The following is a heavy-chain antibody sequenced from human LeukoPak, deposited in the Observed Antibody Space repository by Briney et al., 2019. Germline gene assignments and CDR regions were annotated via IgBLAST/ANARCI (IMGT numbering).Heavy chain of an antibody. CDR1: GVSFSGYY. V-gene: IGHV4-34*01. CDR2: INHSGST. Sequence: SETLSLTCAVYGVSFSGYYWSWIRQPPGKGLEWIGEINHSGSTNYNPSLKSRVTISVDTSKNQFSLKLSSVTAADTAVYYCARGICGGDCYWDYFDYWGQGTLVTVSS. D-gene: IGHD2-21*01. CDR3: ARGICGGDCYWDYFDY. J-gene: IGHJ4*02.